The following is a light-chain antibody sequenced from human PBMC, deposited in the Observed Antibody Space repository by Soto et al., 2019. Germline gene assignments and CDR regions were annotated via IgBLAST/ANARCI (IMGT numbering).Light chain of an antibody. CDR1: RTIYSH. CDR3: LQHNSYPRT. Sequence: QMTQSPTSLSPSVGDRVTISCQASRTIYSHLAWYHQKPGKAPRLLIYQTSTLQGGVPSRFSGSGSGTDFTLTISRLQPEDVATYYCLQHNSYPRTFGQGTKVDIK. V-gene: IGKV1-17*01. J-gene: IGKJ1*01. CDR2: QTS.